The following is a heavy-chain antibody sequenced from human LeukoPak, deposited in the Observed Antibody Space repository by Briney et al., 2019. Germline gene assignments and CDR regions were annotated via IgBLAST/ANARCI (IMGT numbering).Heavy chain of an antibody. CDR3: CHSLSGRTGAFDI. J-gene: IGHJ3*02. D-gene: IGHD2-21*01. V-gene: IGHV6-1*01. Sequence: LQTLSLTCAISGDSVSSNSAAWNWIRQSPSRGLEWLGRTYYRSKWYNDYAVSVKSRITINPDTSKNQFSLQLDSVTPEDTAVYYCCHSLSGRTGAFDIWGRGTVVTVSS. CDR1: GDSVSSNSAA. CDR2: TYYRSKWYN.